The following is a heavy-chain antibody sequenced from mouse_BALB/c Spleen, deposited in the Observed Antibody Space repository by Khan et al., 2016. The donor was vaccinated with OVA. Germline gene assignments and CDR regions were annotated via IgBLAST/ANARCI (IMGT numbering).Heavy chain of an antibody. CDR2: INPGSGGT. J-gene: IGHJ4*01. Sequence: QVQLQQSGAELVRPGTSVKVSCKASGYAFTNYLIEWVKQRPGQGLEWIGVINPGSGGTHYNEKFTGKATVTADKSSNTAYMQLSSLTSDDSAVYFCARRRDFAMDYWGQGTSVTVAA. V-gene: IGHV1-54*01. CDR3: ARRRDFAMDY. CDR1: GYAFTNYL.